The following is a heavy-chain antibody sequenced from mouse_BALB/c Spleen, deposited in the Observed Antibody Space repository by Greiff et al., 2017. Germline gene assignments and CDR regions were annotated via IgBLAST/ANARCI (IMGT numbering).Heavy chain of an antibody. CDR2: IYPGSGST. CDR1: GYNFTSYW. J-gene: IGHJ2*01. D-gene: IGHD1-2*01. V-gene: IGHV1-55*01. Sequence: QVQLKEPGAELVKPGTSVKLSCKASGYNFTSYWINWVKLRPGQGLEWIGDIYPGSGSTNYNEKFKGKATFTADTSSNTAYMQLSSLTSEDSAVYYCARNPIITTARFDYWGQGTTLTVSS. CDR3: ARNPIITTARFDY.